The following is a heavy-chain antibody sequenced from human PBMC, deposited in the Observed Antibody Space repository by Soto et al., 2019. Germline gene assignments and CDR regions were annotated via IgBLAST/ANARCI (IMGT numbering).Heavy chain of an antibody. J-gene: IGHJ4*01. Sequence: QLQLQESGSGLVKPSQTLSLTCAVSGGSISSGGYSWSWIRQPPGKGLEWIGYIYHSGSTYYNPSLKSRLNITVDRSQNQFSLKLSSVTAADTAVYYCASGLVTTLHYGGHGTLVTVSS. CDR2: IYHSGST. CDR3: ASGLVTTLHY. V-gene: IGHV4-30-2*01. CDR1: GGSISSGGYS. D-gene: IGHD4-17*01.